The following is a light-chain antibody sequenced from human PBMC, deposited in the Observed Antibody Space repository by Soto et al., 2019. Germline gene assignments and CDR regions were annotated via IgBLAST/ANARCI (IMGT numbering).Light chain of an antibody. Sequence: IQIPQAPSTLFASVGDRVTLTCLASQDIGTWLAWYQQKPEKAPKVLIYRASHLESGVPSRFSASGSGTESSLTINSMQADDFAIYYCQQYHIYSWTFGQGTKVDIK. CDR3: QQYHIYSWT. CDR2: RAS. V-gene: IGKV1-5*03. J-gene: IGKJ1*01. CDR1: QDIGTW.